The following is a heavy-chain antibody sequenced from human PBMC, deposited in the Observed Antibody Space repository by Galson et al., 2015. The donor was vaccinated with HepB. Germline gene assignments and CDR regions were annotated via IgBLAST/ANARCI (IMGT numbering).Heavy chain of an antibody. V-gene: IGHV7-4-1*02. CDR1: GYNFTKYP. CDR2: IYTNTGNS. J-gene: IGHJ4*02. D-gene: IGHD5-12*01. CDR3: AREIVATIVGFDR. Sequence: SVKVSCKASGYNFTKYPSNWVRQAPGQGLQWMGWIYTNTGNSTYAQGFTGRFVFSLDTSVSTAFLQINNLRAEDTAVYYCAREIVATIVGFDRRGQGTLITVSS.